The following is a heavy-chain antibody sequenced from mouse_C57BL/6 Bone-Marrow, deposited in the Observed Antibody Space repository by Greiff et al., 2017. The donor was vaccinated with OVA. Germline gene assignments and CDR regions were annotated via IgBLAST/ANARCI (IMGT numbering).Heavy chain of an antibody. CDR2: IDPSDSET. CDR1: GYTFTSYW. CDR3: ARLVTTVDY. J-gene: IGHJ2*01. D-gene: IGHD2-2*01. Sequence: QVQLQQPGAELVRPGSSVKLSCKASGYTFTSYWMHWVKQRPIQGLEWIGNIDPSDSETHYNQKFKDKATLTVDKSSITAYMQLSSLTSEDSAVYYCARLVTTVDYWGQGTTLTVSS. V-gene: IGHV1-52*01.